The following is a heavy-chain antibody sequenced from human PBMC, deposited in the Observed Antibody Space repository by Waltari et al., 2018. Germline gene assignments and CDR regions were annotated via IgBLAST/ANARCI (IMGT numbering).Heavy chain of an antibody. Sequence: QVQLVQSGAEVKKPGASVKVSCKASGYTFTGYYMHVVRPAPGPRLEWMGWINPNSGGTNYAQKFQGRVTMPRDTSISTAYMELSRLRSDDTAVYYCARVVPRIAVAGTPTYFQHWGQGTLVTVSS. CDR2: INPNSGGT. CDR3: ARVVPRIAVAGTPTYFQH. J-gene: IGHJ1*01. D-gene: IGHD6-19*01. V-gene: IGHV1-2*02. CDR1: GYTFTGYY.